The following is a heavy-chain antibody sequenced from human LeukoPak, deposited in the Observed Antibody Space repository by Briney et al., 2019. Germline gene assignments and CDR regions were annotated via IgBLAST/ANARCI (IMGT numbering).Heavy chain of an antibody. CDR2: ISYDGSNK. CDR3: AKDSTMSYFDY. CDR1: GFTFSSYG. Sequence: PGGPLRLSCAASGFTFSSYGMHWVRQAPGKGLEWVAVISYDGSNKYYADSVKGRFTISRDNSKNTLYLQMNSLRAEDTAVYYCAKDSTMSYFDYWGQGTLVTVSS. J-gene: IGHJ4*02. V-gene: IGHV3-30*18. D-gene: IGHD3-22*01.